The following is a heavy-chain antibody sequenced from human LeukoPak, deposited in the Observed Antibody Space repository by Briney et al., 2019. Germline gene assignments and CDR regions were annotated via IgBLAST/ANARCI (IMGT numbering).Heavy chain of an antibody. CDR3: ARVVGGDYDFWSGYLFPYYFDY. D-gene: IGHD3-3*01. CDR1: GASVSSFY. V-gene: IGHV4-59*02. Sequence: SETLSLTCTVSGASVSSFYWNWIRQPPGKGLEWIGSMYYSGTTNYDPSFKSRVTISLDTSKNEFSLRLKSLTAADTAVYYCARVVGGDYDFWSGYLFPYYFDYWGQGTLVTVSS. CDR2: MYYSGTT. J-gene: IGHJ4*02.